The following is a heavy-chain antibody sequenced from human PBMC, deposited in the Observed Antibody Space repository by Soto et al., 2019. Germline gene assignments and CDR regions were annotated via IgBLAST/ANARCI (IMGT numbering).Heavy chain of an antibody. Sequence: ESGGGLVQPGGSLRLSCAASGFTFSSYSMNWVRQAPGKGLEWVSYISSSSSTIYYADSVKGRFTISRDNAKNSLYLQMNSLRDEDTAVYYCARDRYDSSGYYRDYDAFDIWGQGTMVTVSS. CDR1: GFTFSSYS. D-gene: IGHD3-22*01. J-gene: IGHJ3*02. CDR3: ARDRYDSSGYYRDYDAFDI. CDR2: ISSSSSTI. V-gene: IGHV3-48*02.